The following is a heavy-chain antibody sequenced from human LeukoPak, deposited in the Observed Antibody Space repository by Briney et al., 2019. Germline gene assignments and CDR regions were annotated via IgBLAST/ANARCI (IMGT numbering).Heavy chain of an antibody. CDR2: VNSDGSRT. V-gene: IGHV3-74*01. CDR1: GFTFSSHC. CDR3: ARERQYDMDV. Sequence: PGGSLRLSCVASGFTFSSHCMHWVRQAPGSGLVWVSCVNSDGSRTSYADSVKGRFTISRDNAKNTLYLQMNSLRAEDMAVYYCARERQYDMDVWGQGTTVTVSS. J-gene: IGHJ6*02.